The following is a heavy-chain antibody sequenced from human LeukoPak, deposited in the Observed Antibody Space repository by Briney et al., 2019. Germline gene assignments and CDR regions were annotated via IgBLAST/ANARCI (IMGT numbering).Heavy chain of an antibody. V-gene: IGHV1-69*06. CDR3: ARDFQTEAPDY. Sequence: GASVKVSCKASGCTFISYAISWVRQAPGQGLEWMGGIIPIFGTANYAQKFQGRVTITADKSTSTAYMELSSLRSEDTAVYYCARDFQTEAPDYWGQGTLVTVSS. CDR1: GCTFISYA. D-gene: IGHD2/OR15-2a*01. CDR2: IIPIFGTA. J-gene: IGHJ4*02.